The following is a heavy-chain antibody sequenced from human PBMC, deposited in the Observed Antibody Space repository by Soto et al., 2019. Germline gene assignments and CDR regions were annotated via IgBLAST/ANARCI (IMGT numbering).Heavy chain of an antibody. CDR2: VIPMFGTT. CDR1: GGSFSGNA. V-gene: IGHV1-69*01. CDR3: ARENSIASLSYYYGMGV. Sequence: QVQLVQSGAEVKKPGSSVKVSCKSSGGSFSGNAISWVRQAPGQGPEWMGGVIPMFGTTNFARKFQDRITITADESSSTAYMELSSLLSEDTAVYYCARENSIASLSYYYGMGVWGQGTTVSVSS. D-gene: IGHD6-6*01. J-gene: IGHJ6*02.